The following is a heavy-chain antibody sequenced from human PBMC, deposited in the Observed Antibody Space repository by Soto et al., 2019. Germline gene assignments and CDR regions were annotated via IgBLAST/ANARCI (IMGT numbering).Heavy chain of an antibody. D-gene: IGHD6-13*01. CDR1: GFIFSNHW. Sequence: VGSLRLSCVASGFIFSNHWLSWVRQAPGKGPEWVANIKQDGSEKYYVDSVKGRFTISRDNAKNSLYLQMTSLRADDTAVYYCTTLSSTWPTGGDYWGPGTLVTVLL. J-gene: IGHJ4*02. CDR3: TTLSSTWPTGGDY. CDR2: IKQDGSEK. V-gene: IGHV3-7*03.